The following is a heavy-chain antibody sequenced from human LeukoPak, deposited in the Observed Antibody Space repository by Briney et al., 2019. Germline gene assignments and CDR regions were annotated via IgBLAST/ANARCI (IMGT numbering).Heavy chain of an antibody. Sequence: SETLSLTCAVSGGSISSSNWWSWVRQPPGKGLEWIGEIYHSGSTNYNPSLKSRVTISVDKSKNQFSLKLSSVTAADTAVYYCARDNYGSGSSVYNWFDPWGQGTLVTVSS. CDR1: GGSISSSNW. J-gene: IGHJ5*02. CDR2: IYHSGST. D-gene: IGHD3-10*01. V-gene: IGHV4-4*02. CDR3: ARDNYGSGSSVYNWFDP.